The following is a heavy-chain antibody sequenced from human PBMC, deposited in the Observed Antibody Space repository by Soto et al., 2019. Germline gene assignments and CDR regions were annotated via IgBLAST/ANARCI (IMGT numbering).Heavy chain of an antibody. Sequence: TLSLTCTVSGGSISSGGYYWSWIRQHPGKGLEWIGYIYYSGSTYYNPSLKSRVTISVDTSKNQFSLKLSSVTAADTAVYYCARALYCSSTSCYAYNWFDPWGQGTLVTVSS. V-gene: IGHV4-31*03. CDR1: GGSISSGGYY. D-gene: IGHD2-2*01. J-gene: IGHJ5*02. CDR3: ARALYCSSTSCYAYNWFDP. CDR2: IYYSGST.